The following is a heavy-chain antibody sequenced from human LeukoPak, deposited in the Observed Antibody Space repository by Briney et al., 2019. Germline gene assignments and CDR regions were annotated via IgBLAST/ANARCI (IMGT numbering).Heavy chain of an antibody. J-gene: IGHJ5*02. D-gene: IGHD3-3*01. V-gene: IGHV4-61*01. CDR1: GGSVSSGSYY. Sequence: PSETLPLTCTVSGGSVSSGSYYWSWIRQPPGKGLEWIGYIYYSGSTNYNPSLKSRVTISVDTSKNQFSLKLSSVTAADTAVYYCAREVWVTRYDFWSGYGSTGFDPWGQGTLVTVSS. CDR3: AREVWVTRYDFWSGYGSTGFDP. CDR2: IYYSGST.